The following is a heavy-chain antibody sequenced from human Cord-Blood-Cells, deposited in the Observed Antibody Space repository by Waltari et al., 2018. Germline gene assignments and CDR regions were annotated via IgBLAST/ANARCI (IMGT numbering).Heavy chain of an antibody. V-gene: IGHV3-48*03. CDR2: ISSSGSTI. CDR1: GFTFSSYE. Sequence: EVQLVESGGGLVQPGGSLRLSCAASGFTFSSYEMNWVRQAPGKGRGWVSYISSSGSTIYYSDSVKGRFTISRDNAKNSLYLQMNSLRAEDTAVYYCARGKFGRAAAATDYWGQGTLVTVSS. J-gene: IGHJ4*02. CDR3: ARGKFGRAAAATDY. D-gene: IGHD6-13*01.